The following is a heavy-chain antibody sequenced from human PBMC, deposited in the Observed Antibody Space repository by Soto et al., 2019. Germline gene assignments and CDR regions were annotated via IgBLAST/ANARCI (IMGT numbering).Heavy chain of an antibody. V-gene: IGHV3-9*01. D-gene: IGHD5-12*01. CDR3: AQDILNRWLQLGRHYYYYYGIDV. Sequence: EVQLVESGGGLVQPGRSLRLSCAASGFTFDDYAMHWVRQAPGKGLEWVSGISWNSGSIGYADSVKGRFTISRDNAKNSLYLQMNSLRAEDTALYYCAQDILNRWLQLGRHYYYYYGIDVWGQGTTVTVSS. CDR1: GFTFDDYA. J-gene: IGHJ6*02. CDR2: ISWNSGSI.